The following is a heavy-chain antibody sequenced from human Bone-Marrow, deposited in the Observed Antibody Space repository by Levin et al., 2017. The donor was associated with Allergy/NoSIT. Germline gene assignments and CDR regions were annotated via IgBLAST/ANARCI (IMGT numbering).Heavy chain of an antibody. V-gene: IGHV1-2*06. CDR1: GYTFTDYS. CDR3: ARSFDY. CDR2: ISPNSGAT. J-gene: IGHJ4*02. Sequence: ASVKVSCKASGYTFTDYSLHWVRQAPGQGLEWMGRISPNSGATNYAQKFQGRVTMTWDTSLTTAYMDLNMLRSDDTAVYYCARSFDYWGQGTLVTVSS.